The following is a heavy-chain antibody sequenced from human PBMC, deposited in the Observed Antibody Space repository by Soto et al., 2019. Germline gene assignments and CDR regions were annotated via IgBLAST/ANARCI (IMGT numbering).Heavy chain of an antibody. Sequence: QVQLVESGGGVAQPGRSLRLSCAASGFTFSSYGMHWVRQAPGKGLEWVAVISYDGSNKYYADSVKGRFTISRDNSKNTLYLQMNSLRAEDTAVYYCAKDPRTLYYDSSGLGNYFDYWGQGTLVTVSS. CDR1: GFTFSSYG. J-gene: IGHJ4*02. CDR2: ISYDGSNK. CDR3: AKDPRTLYYDSSGLGNYFDY. D-gene: IGHD3-22*01. V-gene: IGHV3-30*18.